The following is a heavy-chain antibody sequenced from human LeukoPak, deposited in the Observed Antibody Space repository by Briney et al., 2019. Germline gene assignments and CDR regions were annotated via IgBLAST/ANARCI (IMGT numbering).Heavy chain of an antibody. CDR1: GFTFDDYA. Sequence: PGRSLRLSCAASGFTFDDYAMHWVRQAPGKGLEWVSGISWNSGSIGYADSVKGRFTISRDNAKNSLYLQMNSLRTEDTALYYCAKDISYTPTYYFDYWGQGTLVTASS. J-gene: IGHJ4*02. V-gene: IGHV3-9*01. CDR2: ISWNSGSI. D-gene: IGHD1-26*01. CDR3: AKDISYTPTYYFDY.